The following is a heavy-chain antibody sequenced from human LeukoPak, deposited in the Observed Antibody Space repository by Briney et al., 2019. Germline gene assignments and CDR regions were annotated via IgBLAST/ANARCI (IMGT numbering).Heavy chain of an antibody. CDR2: INPNSGGT. D-gene: IGHD5-18*01. CDR1: GYTFTGYY. V-gene: IGHV1-2*06. J-gene: IGHJ4*02. Sequence: ASVKVSCKASGYTFTGYYMHWVRQAPGQGLEWMGRINPNSGGTNYAQKFQGRVTMTRDTSISTAYMELSRLRSDDTAVYYCARGDTAMVRPLDYWGQGTLVTVSS. CDR3: ARGDTAMVRPLDY.